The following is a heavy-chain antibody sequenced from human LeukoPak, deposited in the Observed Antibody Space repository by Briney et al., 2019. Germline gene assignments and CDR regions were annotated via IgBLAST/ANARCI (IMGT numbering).Heavy chain of an antibody. CDR1: GFTFSSYA. V-gene: IGHV3-30-3*01. CDR3: AKGLHGGVGYGVDV. J-gene: IGHJ6*02. CDR2: ISYDGSNK. Sequence: GGSLRLSRAASGFTFSSYAMHWVRQAPGKGLEWVAVISYDGSNKYYADSVKGRFTISRDNSKNTLYLQMKNLRVEHTAVYYCAKGLHGGVGYGVDVWGQGTTVSVSS. D-gene: IGHD3-16*01.